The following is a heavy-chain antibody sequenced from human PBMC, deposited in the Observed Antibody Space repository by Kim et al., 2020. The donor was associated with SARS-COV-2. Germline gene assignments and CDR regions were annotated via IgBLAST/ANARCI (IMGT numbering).Heavy chain of an antibody. CDR2: INSDGSST. V-gene: IGHV3-74*01. Sequence: GGSLRLSCAASGFTFSSYWMHWVRQAPGKGLVWVSRINSDGSSTSYADSVKGRFTISRDNAKNTLYLQMNSLRAEDTAVYYCARVAGDGYTNLPDYWGQGTLVTVSS. CDR1: GFTFSSYW. CDR3: ARVAGDGYTNLPDY. D-gene: IGHD5-12*01. J-gene: IGHJ4*02.